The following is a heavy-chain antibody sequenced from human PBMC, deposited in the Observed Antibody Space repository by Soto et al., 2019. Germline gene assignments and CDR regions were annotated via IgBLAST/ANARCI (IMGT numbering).Heavy chain of an antibody. J-gene: IGHJ4*02. D-gene: IGHD3-3*01. CDR3: AKDVATILADYFDY. V-gene: IGHV3-21*01. Sequence: EVQLVESGGGLVKPGGSLRLSCTASGFTFSTYNMNWVRQAPGKGLEWVSSISSTNSYIYYADSVKGRFTISRDNAKNSLYLQMNRLRAEDTAVYYCAKDVATILADYFDYWGQGTLVTVSS. CDR1: GFTFSTYN. CDR2: ISSTNSYI.